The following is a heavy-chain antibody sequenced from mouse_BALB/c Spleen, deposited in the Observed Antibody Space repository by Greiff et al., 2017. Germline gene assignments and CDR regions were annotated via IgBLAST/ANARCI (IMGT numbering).Heavy chain of an antibody. V-gene: IGHV3-2*02. Sequence: VQLQQSGPGLVKPSQSLSLTCTVTGYSITSDYAWNWIRQFPGNKLEWMGYISYSGSTSYNPSLKSRISITRDTSKNQFFLQLNSVTTEDTATYYCARSNDGYSYAMDYWGQGTSVTVSS. D-gene: IGHD2-3*01. CDR3: ARSNDGYSYAMDY. J-gene: IGHJ4*01. CDR1: GYSITSDYA. CDR2: ISYSGST.